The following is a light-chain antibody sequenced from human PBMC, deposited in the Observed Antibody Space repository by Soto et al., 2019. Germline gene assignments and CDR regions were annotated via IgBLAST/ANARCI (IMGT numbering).Light chain of an antibody. CDR3: QHSYRSPLT. CDR1: QSIITY. CDR2: AAS. J-gene: IGKJ4*01. Sequence: DIQMTQSPSSLSASVGDRVTITCRASQSIITYLNWYQQKPGKAPKLLISAASSLQSGVPSRFSGSGSGTDFTLPISSLQPEDFATYYCQHSYRSPLTFGGGTKVEIK. V-gene: IGKV1-39*01.